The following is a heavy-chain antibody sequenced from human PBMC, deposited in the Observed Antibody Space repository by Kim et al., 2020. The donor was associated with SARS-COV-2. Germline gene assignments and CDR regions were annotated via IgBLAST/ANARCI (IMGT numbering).Heavy chain of an antibody. J-gene: IGHJ4*02. CDR2: IYYSGST. CDR1: GGSISSGGYY. Sequence: SETLSLTCTVSGGSISSGGYYWSWIRQHPGKGLEWIGYIYYSGSTYYNPSLKSRVTISVDTSKNQFSLKLSSVTAADTAVYYCASNYDILTGYWPPVFDYWGQGTLVTVSS. CDR3: ASNYDILTGYWPPVFDY. D-gene: IGHD3-9*01. V-gene: IGHV4-31*03.